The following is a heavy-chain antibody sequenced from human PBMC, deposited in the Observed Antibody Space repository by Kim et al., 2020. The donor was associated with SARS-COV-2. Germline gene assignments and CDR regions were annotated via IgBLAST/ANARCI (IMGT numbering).Heavy chain of an antibody. CDR3: AADSSSNDYVWGSYLDAFDI. V-gene: IGHV1-58*01. CDR1: GFTFTSSA. J-gene: IGHJ3*02. CDR2: IVVGSGNT. Sequence: SVKVSCKASGFTFTSSAVQWVRQARGQRLEWIGWIVVGSGNTNYAQKFQERVTITRDMSTSTAYMELSSLRSEDTAVYYCAADSSSNDYVWGSYLDAFDIWGQGTMVTVSS. D-gene: IGHD3-16*02.